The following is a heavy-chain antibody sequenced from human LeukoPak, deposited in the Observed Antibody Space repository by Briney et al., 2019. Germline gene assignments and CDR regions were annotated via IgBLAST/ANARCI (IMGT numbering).Heavy chain of an antibody. Sequence: GASVKVSCKASGYTFTSYYMHWVRQAPGQGLEWMGIINPSGGSTSYAQKFQGRVTMTRDTSTSTVYMELSSLRSEDTAVYYCARGDILTGYYWHYVDFDYWGQGTLVTVSS. CDR3: ARGDILTGYYWHYVDFDY. CDR2: INPSGGST. D-gene: IGHD3-9*01. J-gene: IGHJ4*02. V-gene: IGHV1-46*01. CDR1: GYTFTSYY.